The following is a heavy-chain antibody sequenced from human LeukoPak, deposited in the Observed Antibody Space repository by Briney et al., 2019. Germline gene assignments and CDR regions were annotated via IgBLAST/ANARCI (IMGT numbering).Heavy chain of an antibody. D-gene: IGHD1-26*01. J-gene: IGHJ3*02. CDR2: IYTSGST. CDR3: ADIPVLKRGSLGAFDI. Sequence: SETLSLTCTVSGGSINSYYWSWIRQPPGKRLEWIGYIYTSGSTNYNPSLKSRVTISVDTSKNQFSLKLSSVTAADTAVYYCADIPVLKRGSLGAFDIWGQGTMVTVSS. CDR1: GGSINSYY. V-gene: IGHV4-4*09.